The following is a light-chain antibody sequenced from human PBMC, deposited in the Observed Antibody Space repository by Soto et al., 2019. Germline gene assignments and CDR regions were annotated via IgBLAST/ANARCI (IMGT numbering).Light chain of an antibody. V-gene: IGLV2-14*01. CDR1: SSDVGAYNY. J-gene: IGLJ3*02. CDR3: SSYTRTKNWV. Sequence: QSALTQPASVSGSPGQSITISCTGTSSDVGAYNYVSWYQQHPGKAPKLMIYEVSNLPSGVSDRFSGSKSGNTASLTISGLQAEDETDYYCSSYTRTKNWVFGGGTKLTVL. CDR2: EVS.